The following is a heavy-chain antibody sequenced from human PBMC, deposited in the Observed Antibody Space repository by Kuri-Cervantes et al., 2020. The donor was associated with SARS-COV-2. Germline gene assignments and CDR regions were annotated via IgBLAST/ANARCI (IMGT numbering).Heavy chain of an antibody. V-gene: IGHV1-8*01. Sequence: ASVKVSCKASGYTFTSYDINWVRQATGQGLEWMGWMNPNSGNTGYAQKFQGRVTITADESTSTAYMELSSLRSEDTAVYYCARLVRGVRSWFDPWGQGTLVTVSS. CDR1: GYTFTSYD. CDR3: ARLVRGVRSWFDP. D-gene: IGHD3-10*01. CDR2: MNPNSGNT. J-gene: IGHJ5*02.